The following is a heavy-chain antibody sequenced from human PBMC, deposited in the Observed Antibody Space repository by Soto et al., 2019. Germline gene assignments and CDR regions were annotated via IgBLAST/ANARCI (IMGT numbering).Heavy chain of an antibody. CDR2: IYHSGSI. J-gene: IGHJ2*01. Sequence: QVQLQESGPGLVKPSGTLSLTCAVSGDSISSRNWWSWVRQPPGKGLEWIGEIYHSGSINYNPSLMGRVTIPVDKPKNQSPRTRSSVTPAATPVNYWARPPIGGGNCGRSLDLWARGTLVTVSS. D-gene: IGHD2-15*01. CDR1: GDSISSRNW. V-gene: IGHV4-4*02. CDR3: ARPPIGGGNCGRSLDL.